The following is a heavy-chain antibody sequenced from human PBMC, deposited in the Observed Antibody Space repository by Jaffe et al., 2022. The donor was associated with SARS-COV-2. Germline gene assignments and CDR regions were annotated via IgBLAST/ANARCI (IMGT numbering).Heavy chain of an antibody. D-gene: IGHD6-13*01. J-gene: IGHJ4*02. CDR3: AKDHTGGAAAGTLGPLFDYNFDF. V-gene: IGHV3-9*01. Sequence: EVQMVESGGGLVQPGRSLRLSCVASGFTFDEYAMHWVRQAPGKGLEWVSGISWNSGTIGYADSVKGRFTISRDNAKNSLYLQMNSLRAEDTAFYYCAKDHTGGAAAGTLGPLFDYNFDFWGQGTLVTVSS. CDR2: ISWNSGTI. CDR1: GFTFDEYA.